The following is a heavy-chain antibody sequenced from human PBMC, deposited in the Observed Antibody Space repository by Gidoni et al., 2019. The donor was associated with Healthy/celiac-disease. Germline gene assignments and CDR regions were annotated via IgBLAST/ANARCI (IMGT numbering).Heavy chain of an antibody. V-gene: IGHV3-30-3*01. CDR2: ISYDGSNK. J-gene: IGHJ6*02. D-gene: IGHD3-3*01. Sequence: QVQLAESGGGVVQPGSPLRLPCAPSGFTFSSYAMHWVRQAPGKGMKWVTDISYDGSNKYYADSVKGRFTISRDNSKNTRYLQMNSLRAEDTAVYYCARRYYDFWSGYRDYYYYGMDVWGQGTTVTVSS. CDR1: GFTFSSYA. CDR3: ARRYYDFWSGYRDYYYYGMDV.